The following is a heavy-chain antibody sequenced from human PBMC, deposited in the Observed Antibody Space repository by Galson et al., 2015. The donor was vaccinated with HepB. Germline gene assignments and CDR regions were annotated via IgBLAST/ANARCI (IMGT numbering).Heavy chain of an antibody. Sequence: SVKVSCKASGYSFSNYGLSWIRQAPGPGLEWLGWFSGYDGSTNYEQKFQGRVTMTADASTGTAYLELRNLRSDDTAVYYCARDSRLELRLNNYFSYGMDVWGQGSAVTVSS. J-gene: IGHJ6*02. V-gene: IGHV1-18*01. D-gene: IGHD1-7*01. CDR3: ARDSRLELRLNNYFSYGMDV. CDR2: FSGYDGST. CDR1: GYSFSNYG.